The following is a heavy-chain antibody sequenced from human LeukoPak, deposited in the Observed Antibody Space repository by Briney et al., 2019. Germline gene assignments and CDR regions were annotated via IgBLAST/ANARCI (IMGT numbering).Heavy chain of an antibody. CDR1: GFTFSNYG. CDR3: AKVATWTHFDY. V-gene: IGHV3-23*01. Sequence: GGSLRLSCAASGFTFSNYGMSWVRQAPGKGLEWVSALSGTSDSTYYADSVKGRFSVSRDNSKNTLYLQISSLRVEDTAVYYCAKVATWTHFDYWGQGILVTVSS. D-gene: IGHD3/OR15-3a*01. J-gene: IGHJ4*02. CDR2: LSGTSDST.